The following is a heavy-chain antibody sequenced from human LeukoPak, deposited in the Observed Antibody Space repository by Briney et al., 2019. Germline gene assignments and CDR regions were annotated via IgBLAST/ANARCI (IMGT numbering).Heavy chain of an antibody. J-gene: IGHJ4*02. V-gene: IGHV3-30-3*01. Sequence: SCTASGYTFTSYAMHWVRQAPGKGLEWVAVISYDGSNKYYADSVKGRFTISRDNSKNTLYLQMNSLRAEDTAVYYCARDLSFGGDYVFDYWGQGTLVTVSS. D-gene: IGHD4-17*01. CDR3: ARDLSFGGDYVFDY. CDR2: ISYDGSNK. CDR1: GYTFTSYA.